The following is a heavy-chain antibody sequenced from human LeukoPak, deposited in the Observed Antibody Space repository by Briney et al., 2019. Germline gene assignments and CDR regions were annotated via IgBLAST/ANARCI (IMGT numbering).Heavy chain of an antibody. D-gene: IGHD1-26*01. CDR3: ARGLVGATRPYGMDV. V-gene: IGHV5-51*01. CDR2: IYPGDSDT. J-gene: IGHJ6*02. CDR1: GYSFTSYW. Sequence: GESLKISCKGSGYSFTSYWIGLVRQMPGKGLEWMGIIYPGDSDTRYSPSFQGQVTISADKSISTAYLQWSSLKASDTAMYYCARGLVGATRPYGMDVWGQGTTVTVSS.